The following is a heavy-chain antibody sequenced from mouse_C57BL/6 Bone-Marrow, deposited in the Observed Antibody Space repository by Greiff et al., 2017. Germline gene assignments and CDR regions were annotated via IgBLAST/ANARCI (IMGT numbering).Heavy chain of an antibody. CDR2: IEPENGDT. V-gene: IGHV14-4*01. Sequence: EVQLQQSGAELVRPGASVKLSCTASGFNIKDDYMHWVKQRPEQGLEWIGWIEPENGDTEYASKFQGKATITADTSSNTAYLKLSSLTSEDTAVYYCTTRNYYYGSFDVWGTGTTVTVSS. CDR1: GFNIKDDY. J-gene: IGHJ1*03. CDR3: TTRNYYYGSFDV. D-gene: IGHD1-1*01.